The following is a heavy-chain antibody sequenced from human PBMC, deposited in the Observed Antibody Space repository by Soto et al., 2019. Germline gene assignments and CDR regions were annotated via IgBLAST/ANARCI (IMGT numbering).Heavy chain of an antibody. D-gene: IGHD3-9*01. CDR3: ARGDDILTGPYTPNWFDP. J-gene: IGHJ5*02. CDR2: IYYSGST. Sequence: QVQLQESGPGLVKPSETLSLTCTVSGGSISSYYWSWIRQPPGKGLEWIGYIYYSGSTNYNPSLKSRVTISVDTSKNQFSLKLSSVTAADTAVYYCARGDDILTGPYTPNWFDPWGQGTLVTVSS. CDR1: GGSISSYY. V-gene: IGHV4-59*01.